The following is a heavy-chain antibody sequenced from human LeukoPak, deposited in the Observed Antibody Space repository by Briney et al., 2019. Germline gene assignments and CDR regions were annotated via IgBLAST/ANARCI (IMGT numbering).Heavy chain of an antibody. CDR3: TTDDRGYSGYDYYFDY. D-gene: IGHD5-12*01. Sequence: GGSLRLSCAASGFTFSNAWMSWVRQAPGKGLEWVGRIKSKSDGGTTDYAAPVKGRFTISCDDSKNTLYLQMNSLKSEDTAVYYCTTDDRGYSGYDYYFDYWGQGTLVTVSS. CDR1: GFTFSNAW. J-gene: IGHJ4*02. CDR2: IKSKSDGGTT. V-gene: IGHV3-15*01.